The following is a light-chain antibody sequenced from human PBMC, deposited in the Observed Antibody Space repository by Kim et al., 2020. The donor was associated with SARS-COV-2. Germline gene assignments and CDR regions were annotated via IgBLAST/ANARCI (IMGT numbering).Light chain of an antibody. CDR1: QTLVHSDGNTY. Sequence: DVVMTQSPLSLPVTLGQPASISCRSSQTLVHSDGNTYLNWFQQRPGQSPRCLIYKVSNRDSGVPDRFSGSGSGTDFTLKISRVEAEDVALYYCMQGTDWPRTFGQGTKVDIK. CDR3: MQGTDWPRT. V-gene: IGKV2-30*02. CDR2: KVS. J-gene: IGKJ1*01.